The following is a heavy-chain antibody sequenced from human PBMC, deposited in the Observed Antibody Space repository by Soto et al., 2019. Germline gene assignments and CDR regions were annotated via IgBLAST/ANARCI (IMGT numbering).Heavy chain of an antibody. CDR3: SNTRASPLYFDQ. J-gene: IGHJ4*02. CDR1: GGTFSNG. CDR2: IIPVFGRA. Sequence: SVKVSCKASGGTFSNGISWARQAPGQGLEWMGTIIPVFGRANYAQKFKDRVTITADRSTSTAYMAVSSLRSDDTAVYYCSNTRASPLYFDQWGQGTLVTVSS. V-gene: IGHV1-69*04. D-gene: IGHD2-15*01.